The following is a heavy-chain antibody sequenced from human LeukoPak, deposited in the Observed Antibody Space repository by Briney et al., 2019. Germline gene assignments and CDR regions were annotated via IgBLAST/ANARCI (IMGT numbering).Heavy chain of an antibody. CDR1: GLRFSGHY. CDR3: ARGDCSATSCYYFDN. CDR2: ISSTITTI. V-gene: IGHV3-11*04. J-gene: IGHJ4*02. Sequence: GGSLRLSCAASGLRFSGHYMGWIRQAPRKGLEWISYISSTITTIYYADSVKGGFTISSDNAKNSMYLQMSSMRAEDTAVYYCARGDCSATSCYYFDNWGQGTLVTVSS. D-gene: IGHD2-15*01.